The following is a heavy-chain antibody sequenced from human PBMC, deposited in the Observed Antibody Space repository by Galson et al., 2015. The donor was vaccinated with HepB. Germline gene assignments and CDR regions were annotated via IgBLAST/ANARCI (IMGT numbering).Heavy chain of an antibody. CDR2: INHSGST. J-gene: IGHJ5*02. Sequence: LTCAVYGGSFSGYYWSWIRQPPGKGLEWIGEINHSGSTNYNPSLKSRVTISVDTAKNQFSLKLTSVTAADTAVYYCARGRGSDWFDPWGQGTLVTVSS. CDR3: ARGRGSDWFDP. CDR1: GGSFSGYY. V-gene: IGHV4-34*01.